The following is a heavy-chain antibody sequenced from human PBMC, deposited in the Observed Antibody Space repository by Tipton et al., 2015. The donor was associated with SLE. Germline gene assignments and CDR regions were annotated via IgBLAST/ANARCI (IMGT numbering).Heavy chain of an antibody. CDR2: IYYSGSI. J-gene: IGHJ5*02. D-gene: IGHD3-9*01. V-gene: IGHV4-28*02. CDR1: GYSISSSNW. CDR3: ARGVVEADFDWLLPNWFDP. Sequence: TLSLTCAVSGYSISSSNWWGWIRQPPGKGLEWIGYIYYSGSIYYNPSLKSRVTMSVDTSKNQFSLKLSSVTAVDTAMYYCARGVVEADFDWLLPNWFDPWGQGTLVTVSS.